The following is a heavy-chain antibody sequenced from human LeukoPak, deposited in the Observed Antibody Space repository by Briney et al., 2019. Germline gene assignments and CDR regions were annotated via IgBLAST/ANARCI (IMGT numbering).Heavy chain of an antibody. J-gene: IGHJ5*02. V-gene: IGHV4-38-2*02. CDR1: GYSISSGYY. CDR3: ARGILRYFDWPNWFDP. Sequence: SXXLSLTCTVSGYSISSGYYWGWIRRPPGKGLEWIGSIYHSGSTYYKQYVKRRITISGDTTKNQVYLKLSSVTAADTAVYYCARGILRYFDWPNWFDPWGQGTLVTVSS. CDR2: IYHSGST. D-gene: IGHD3-9*01.